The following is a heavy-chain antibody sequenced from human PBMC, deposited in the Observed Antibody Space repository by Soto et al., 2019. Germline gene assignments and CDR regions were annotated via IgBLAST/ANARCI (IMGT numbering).Heavy chain of an antibody. V-gene: IGHV1-69*13. CDR2: IIPIFGTA. CDR3: ARDSYGSGSYAAFDI. CDR1: GGTFSSHA. J-gene: IGHJ3*02. D-gene: IGHD3-10*01. Sequence: GASVKASCKASGGTFSSHAISWVRQAPGQGLEWMGGIIPIFGTANYAQKFQGRVTITADESTSTAYMELSSLRSEDTAVYYCARDSYGSGSYAAFDIWGQGTMVTVSS.